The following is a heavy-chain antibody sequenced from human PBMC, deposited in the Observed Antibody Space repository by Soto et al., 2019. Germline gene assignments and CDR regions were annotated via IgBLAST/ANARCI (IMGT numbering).Heavy chain of an antibody. CDR3: ARDRIFCGGDCYPDAFDI. D-gene: IGHD2-21*02. V-gene: IGHV1-18*01. J-gene: IGHJ3*02. Sequence: GASVKVSCKASGYTFTSYGISWVRQAPGQGLEWMGWISAYNGNTNYAQKLQGRVTMTTDTSTSTAYMELRSLRSDDTAVYYCARDRIFCGGDCYPDAFDIWGQGTMVT. CDR1: GYTFTSYG. CDR2: ISAYNGNT.